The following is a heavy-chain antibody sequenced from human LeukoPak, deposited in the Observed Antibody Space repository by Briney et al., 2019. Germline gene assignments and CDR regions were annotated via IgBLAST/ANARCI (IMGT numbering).Heavy chain of an antibody. J-gene: IGHJ6*03. CDR3: ARDRIAVAGRKYYYYMDV. D-gene: IGHD6-19*01. Sequence: GGSLRLSCAASGFTFSSYGMHWVRQAPGKGLEWVAVISYDGSNKYYADSVKGRFTISRDNSKNTLYLQMNSLRAEDTAVYYCARDRIAVAGRKYYYYMDVWGKGTTVTVSS. CDR1: GFTFSSYG. CDR2: ISYDGSNK. V-gene: IGHV3-30*03.